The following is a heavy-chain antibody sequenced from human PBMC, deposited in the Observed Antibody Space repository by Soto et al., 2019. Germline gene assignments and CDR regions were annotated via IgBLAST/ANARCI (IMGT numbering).Heavy chain of an antibody. V-gene: IGHV4-39*01. J-gene: IGHJ5*02. CDR2: VYYTGTT. D-gene: IGHD1-26*01. Sequence: QLQLQESGPGLVKPSETLSLTCTVSGGSIKNTGANWGWVRQPPGKGLEWIGRVYYTGTTYYNPSLQSRATISIDTSKNQYSLSVNSVAAADTAVYYCATHTSGSRNGPHTWGQGTLVTVSS. CDR3: ATHTSGSRNGPHT. CDR1: GGSIKNTGAN.